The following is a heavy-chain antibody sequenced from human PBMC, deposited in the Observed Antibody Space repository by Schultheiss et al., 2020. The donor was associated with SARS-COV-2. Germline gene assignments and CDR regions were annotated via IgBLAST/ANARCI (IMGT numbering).Heavy chain of an antibody. CDR3: ARESPLDYIHYMDV. CDR2: MYTGGST. V-gene: IGHV4-61*09. Sequence: SETLSLTCTVSGGSISSGGYHWSWIRQPAGKGLEWIGHMYTGGSTDYNPSLKSRVAISVDTSDNGCSLRLSSVTAADTAVYYCARESPLDYIHYMDVWGKGTAVTVSS. J-gene: IGHJ6*03. D-gene: IGHD4-11*01. CDR1: GGSISSGGYH.